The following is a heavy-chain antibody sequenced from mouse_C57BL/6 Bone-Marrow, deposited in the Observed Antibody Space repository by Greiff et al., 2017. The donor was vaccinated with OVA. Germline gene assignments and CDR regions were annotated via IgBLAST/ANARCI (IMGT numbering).Heavy chain of an antibody. D-gene: IGHD2-4*01. V-gene: IGHV2-9-1*01. Sequence: QVQLKESGPGLVAPSQSLSITCTVSGFSLTSYAISRVRQPQGKGLEWLGVIWTGGGTNDNAALKARVSISKDNSKSQDILKRNSLQTDDTDRNYCARKSDYAIAYWGQGTLVTVSA. J-gene: IGHJ3*01. CDR3: ARKSDYAIAY. CDR2: IWTGGGT. CDR1: GFSLTSYA.